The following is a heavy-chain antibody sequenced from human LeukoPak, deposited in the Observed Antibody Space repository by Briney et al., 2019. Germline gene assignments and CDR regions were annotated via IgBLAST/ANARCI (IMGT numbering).Heavy chain of an antibody. V-gene: IGHV4-59*01. CDR1: GGSFSTYY. J-gene: IGHJ4*02. CDR2: FYYSGST. CDR3: ARGQGGNYYLNYFDY. Sequence: SETLSLTCTVTGGSFSTYYWSWIRPPPGKGLGWVGHFYYSGSTNYNPSLKSRVTISVDTSKNQFSLKLTSVTAADTAVYYCARGQGGNYYLNYFDYWGQGTLVTVSS. D-gene: IGHD1-26*01.